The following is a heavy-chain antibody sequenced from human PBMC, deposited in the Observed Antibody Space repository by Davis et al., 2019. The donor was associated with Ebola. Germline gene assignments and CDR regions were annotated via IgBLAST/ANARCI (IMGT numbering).Heavy chain of an antibody. D-gene: IGHD3-3*01. CDR2: ISGSGGST. J-gene: IGHJ4*02. CDR3: AGGVTIFGVVIPLGY. V-gene: IGHV3-23*01. CDR1: GFTFSSYA. Sequence: GGSLRLSCAASGFTFSSYAMSWVRQAPGKGLEWVSAISGSGGSTYYADSVKGRFTISRDNSKNTLYLQMNSLRAEDTAVYYCAGGVTIFGVVIPLGYWGQGTLVTVSS.